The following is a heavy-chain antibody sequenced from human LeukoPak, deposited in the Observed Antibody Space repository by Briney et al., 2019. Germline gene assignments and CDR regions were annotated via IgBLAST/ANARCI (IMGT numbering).Heavy chain of an antibody. CDR1: GYSISSGYY. CDR3: ARHGGQWRSGWYFDY. CDR2: IYHSGST. D-gene: IGHD6-19*01. Sequence: SETLSLTCTVSGYSISSGYYWGWIRQPPGKGLEWIGSIYHSGSTYYNPSLKSRVTISVDTSKNQFSLKLSSVTAADTAVYYCARHGGQWRSGWYFDYWGQGTLVTVSS. J-gene: IGHJ4*02. V-gene: IGHV4-38-2*02.